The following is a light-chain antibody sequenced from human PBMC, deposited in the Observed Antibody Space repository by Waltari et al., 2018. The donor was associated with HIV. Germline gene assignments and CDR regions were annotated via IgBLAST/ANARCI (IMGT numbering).Light chain of an antibody. CDR1: SSDVGSYKS. V-gene: IGLV2-14*01. J-gene: IGLJ1*01. CDR2: DVT. Sequence: QSALTQPASVSGSPGQSITITCTGTSSDVGSYKSVSWYQQHPDTAPKLIIYDVTNRPSGVSNRFSGSKSGNTASRTISGLQADDEADYFCNSYVAADTRIFGPGTKVTVL. CDR3: NSYVAADTRI.